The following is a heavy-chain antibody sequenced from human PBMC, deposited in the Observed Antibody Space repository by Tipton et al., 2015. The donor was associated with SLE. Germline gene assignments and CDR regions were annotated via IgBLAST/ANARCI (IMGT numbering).Heavy chain of an antibody. J-gene: IGHJ6*03. Sequence: TLSLTCTVSGGSISSGGYYWSWIRQHPGKGLEWIGYIYYSGSTYYNPSLKSRVTISVDTSKNQFSLKLSSVTAADTAVYYCARASPTAPYYYYYMDVWGKGTTVTVSS. CDR1: GGSISSGGYY. D-gene: IGHD4-17*01. CDR2: IYYSGST. V-gene: IGHV4-31*03. CDR3: ARASPTAPYYYYYMDV.